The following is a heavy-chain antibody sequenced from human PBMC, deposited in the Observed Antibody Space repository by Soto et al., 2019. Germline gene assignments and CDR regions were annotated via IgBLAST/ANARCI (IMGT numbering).Heavy chain of an antibody. CDR2: TYYRSKWYN. CDR3: ARIIGNIWLDS. Sequence: QVQLQQSGPGLVKPSQTLSLTCAISGDSVSTNSSTGDWIRPPASRGLEWLGRTYYRSKWYNDYALSVKGRITITPDTSNNHLSLQRHSVTPADTAVYYCARIIGNIWLDSWRQGTLVTVSA. J-gene: IGHJ5*01. CDR1: GDSVSTNSST. V-gene: IGHV6-1*01.